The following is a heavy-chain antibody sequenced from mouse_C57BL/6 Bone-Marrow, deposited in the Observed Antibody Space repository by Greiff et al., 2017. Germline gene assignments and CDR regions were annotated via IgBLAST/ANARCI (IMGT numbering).Heavy chain of an antibody. D-gene: IGHD1-1*01. CDR1: GFTFTDYY. V-gene: IGHV7-3*01. Sequence: EVMLVESGGGLVQPGGSLSLSCAASGFTFTDYYMSWVRQPPGKALEWLGFIRNKANGYTTEYSASVKGRFTISRNTSQSILYLQMNALRAEDSATYYCARFDYYGSSYGYWYFDVWGTGTTVTVSS. J-gene: IGHJ1*03. CDR2: IRNKANGYTT. CDR3: ARFDYYGSSYGYWYFDV.